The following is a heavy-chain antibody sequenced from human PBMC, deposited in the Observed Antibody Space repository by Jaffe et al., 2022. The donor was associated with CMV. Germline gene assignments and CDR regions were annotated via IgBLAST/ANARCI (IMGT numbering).Heavy chain of an antibody. CDR2: IYSGGST. D-gene: IGHD1-26*01. CDR3: ARGSGLIVAAHTPYYYYYGMDV. J-gene: IGHJ6*02. Sequence: EVQLVESGGGLIQPGGSLRLSCAASGFTVSSNYMSWVRQAPGKGLEWVSVIYSGGSTYYADSVKGRFTISRDNSKNTLYLQMNSLRAEDTAVYYCARGSGLIVAAHTPYYYYYGMDVWGQGTTVTVSS. CDR1: GFTVSSNY. V-gene: IGHV3-53*01.